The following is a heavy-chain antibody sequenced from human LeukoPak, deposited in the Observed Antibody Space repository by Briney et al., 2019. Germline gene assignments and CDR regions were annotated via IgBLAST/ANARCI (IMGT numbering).Heavy chain of an antibody. Sequence: GGSLRLSCAASGFTFSSYAMNWVRQAPGKGLEWVSGISGSGGVSTYYADSVKGRFTISRDNSKNTLYLQMNSLRAEDTAVYYCAVDPGIAAAGPEYWGQGALVTVSS. D-gene: IGHD6-13*01. CDR2: ISGSGGVST. CDR1: GFTFSSYA. J-gene: IGHJ4*02. CDR3: AVDPGIAAAGPEY. V-gene: IGHV3-23*01.